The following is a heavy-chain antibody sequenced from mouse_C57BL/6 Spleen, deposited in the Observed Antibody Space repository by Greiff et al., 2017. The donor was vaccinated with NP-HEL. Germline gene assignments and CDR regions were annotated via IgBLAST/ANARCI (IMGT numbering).Heavy chain of an antibody. CDR2: IHPNSGST. CDR3: AREGATVVATGAFDY. D-gene: IGHD1-1*01. CDR1: GYTFTSYW. J-gene: IGHJ2*01. V-gene: IGHV1-64*01. Sequence: QVQLQQPGAELVKPGASVKLSCKASGYTFTSYWMHWVKQRPGQGLEWIGMIHPNSGSTNYNEKFKSKATLTVDKSSSTAYMQLSSLTSEDSAVYYCAREGATVVATGAFDYWGQGTTLTVSS.